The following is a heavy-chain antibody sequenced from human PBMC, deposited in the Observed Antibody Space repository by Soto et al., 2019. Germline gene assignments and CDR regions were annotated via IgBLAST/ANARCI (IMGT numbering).Heavy chain of an antibody. V-gene: IGHV3-30*18. J-gene: IGHJ4*02. CDR1: GFIFSTYG. Sequence: QVQLVESGGGVVQPGRSLRLSCAASGFIFSTYGMHWVRQAPGKGLEWLSVISYDGNNKYYADSVKGRFTISRDNYKNTLWLQMDSLRTEDTAVYYCAKDRLLTTITTVGDWGQGTLVTVSS. CDR3: AKDRLLTTITTVGD. CDR2: ISYDGNNK. D-gene: IGHD4-17*01.